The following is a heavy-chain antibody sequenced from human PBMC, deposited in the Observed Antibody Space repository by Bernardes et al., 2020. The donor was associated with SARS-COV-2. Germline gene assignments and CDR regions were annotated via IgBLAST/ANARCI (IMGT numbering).Heavy chain of an antibody. Sequence: ASVKVSCKASGYTFTGYYMHWVRQAPGQGLEWMGWTNPNSGVTNYAQNFQGRVTMTRDTSISTAYMELSRLRSDDTAVYYCARDLDRLYSGSRTDAFDIWGQGTMVTVSS. V-gene: IGHV1-2*02. CDR2: TNPNSGVT. J-gene: IGHJ3*02. CDR3: ARDLDRLYSGSRTDAFDI. D-gene: IGHD1-26*01. CDR1: GYTFTGYY.